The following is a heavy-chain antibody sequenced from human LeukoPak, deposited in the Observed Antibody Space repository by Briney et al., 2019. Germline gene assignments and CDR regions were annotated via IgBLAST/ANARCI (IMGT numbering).Heavy chain of an antibody. V-gene: IGHV4-39*01. Sequence: SETLSLTCTVSGGSISSSSYYWGWIRQPPGKGLEWIGNIYYSGSTYYNPSLKSRVTISVDTSKNQFSLKLSSVTAADTAVYYCARNLYYYDSCGYYTLGGLFDYWGQGTLVTVSS. D-gene: IGHD3-22*01. CDR2: IYYSGST. CDR1: GGSISSSSYY. CDR3: ARNLYYYDSCGYYTLGGLFDY. J-gene: IGHJ4*02.